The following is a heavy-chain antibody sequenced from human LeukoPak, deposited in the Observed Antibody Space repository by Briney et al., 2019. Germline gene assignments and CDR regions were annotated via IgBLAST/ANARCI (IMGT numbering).Heavy chain of an antibody. D-gene: IGHD4-17*01. V-gene: IGHV5-51*01. CDR3: ARQTNGHYANFNY. CDR1: GGSSISYW. J-gene: IGHJ4*02. Sequence: GESLKISCKGSGGSSISYWNGWLRQLPGRGLEWMGIFYPGDSDTRYSPSFQGQGTISADKSTRTAYLRRSSLPAAEPAMYYCARQTNGHYANFNYWAREPWSPSPQ. CDR2: FYPGDSDT.